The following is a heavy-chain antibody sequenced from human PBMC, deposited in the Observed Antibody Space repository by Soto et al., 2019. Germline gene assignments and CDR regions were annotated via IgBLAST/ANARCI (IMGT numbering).Heavy chain of an antibody. D-gene: IGHD1-26*01. Sequence: VGSLRLSCAASGFTFSIYAMSWVRQPPGKGLEWVSVFSVGGDSTYYADSVKGRLTLSRDNAKNSLYLQMHSLRDEDTGVYYCAREGWAVRQTGMDVWGQGTTVTDSS. J-gene: IGHJ6*02. CDR3: AREGWAVRQTGMDV. CDR2: FSVGGDST. V-gene: IGHV3-23*01. CDR1: GFTFSIYA.